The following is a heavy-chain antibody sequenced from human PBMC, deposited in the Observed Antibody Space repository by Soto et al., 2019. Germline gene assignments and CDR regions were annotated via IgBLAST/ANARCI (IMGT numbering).Heavy chain of an antibody. CDR1: GFSVGSYG. CDR2: SGSGYSI. Sequence: PGGSLRLSCTASGFSVGSYGMSRVRQAPGKGLECVSSSGSGYSIFYADSVKGRFTISRDNSKNTLFLQMNSLRAEDTAVYYCAKGRGSSWSVVFFDYWGQGALVTVS. J-gene: IGHJ4*02. V-gene: IGHV3-23*01. CDR3: AKGRGSSWSVVFFDY. D-gene: IGHD6-13*01.